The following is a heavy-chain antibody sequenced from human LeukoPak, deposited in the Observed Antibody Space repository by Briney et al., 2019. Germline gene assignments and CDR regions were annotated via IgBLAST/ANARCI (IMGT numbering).Heavy chain of an antibody. CDR3: AKDIVATIPYYMDV. V-gene: IGHV3-30*02. CDR2: IRYDGSNK. CDR1: GFTFSSYS. D-gene: IGHD5-12*01. Sequence: GGSLRLSCAASGFTFSSYSMNWVRQAPGKGLEWVAFIRYDGSNKYYADSVKGRFTISRDNSKNTLYLQMNSLRAEDTAVYYCAKDIVATIPYYMDVWGKGTTVTISS. J-gene: IGHJ6*03.